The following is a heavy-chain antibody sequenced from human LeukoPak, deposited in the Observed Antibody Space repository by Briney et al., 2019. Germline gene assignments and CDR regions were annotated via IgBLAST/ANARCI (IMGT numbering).Heavy chain of an antibody. J-gene: IGHJ5*02. CDR2: IYHSGST. CDR3: ARELTTVLRYFDWLFEGGFDP. CDR1: GYSISSGYY. D-gene: IGHD3-9*01. V-gene: IGHV4-38-2*02. Sequence: SETLSLTCTVSGYSISSGYYWGWIRQPPGKGLEWIGSIYHSGSTYYNPSLKSRVTISVDTSKNQFSLKLSSVTAADTAVYYCARELTTVLRYFDWLFEGGFDPWGQGTLVTVSS.